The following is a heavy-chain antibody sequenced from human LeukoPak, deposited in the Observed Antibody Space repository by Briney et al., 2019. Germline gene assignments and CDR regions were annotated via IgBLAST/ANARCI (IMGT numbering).Heavy chain of an antibody. Sequence: GGSLRLSCAASGFTFSSYEMNWVRQAPGKGLEWVSYISSATTMYYADSVKGRFTISRDNAKNSLYLQMNSLRAEDTAVYYCARGLRLNHWGQGTLVTVSS. CDR2: ISSATTM. V-gene: IGHV3-48*03. CDR3: ARGLRLNH. CDR1: GFTFSSYE. J-gene: IGHJ5*02. D-gene: IGHD5-12*01.